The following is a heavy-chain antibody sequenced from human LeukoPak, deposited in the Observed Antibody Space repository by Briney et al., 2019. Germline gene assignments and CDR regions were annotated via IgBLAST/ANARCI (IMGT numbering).Heavy chain of an antibody. J-gene: IGHJ4*02. CDR1: GGSISGSSYY. Sequence: SETLSLTCTVSGGSISGSSYYWGWIRQPPGKGLEWIGSIYYSGSTYYNPSLKSRVTISVATSKNQFSLKLSSVTAADTAVYYCARERCSSTSCYYYFDYWGQGTLVTVSS. D-gene: IGHD2-2*01. CDR2: IYYSGST. V-gene: IGHV4-39*07. CDR3: ARERCSSTSCYYYFDY.